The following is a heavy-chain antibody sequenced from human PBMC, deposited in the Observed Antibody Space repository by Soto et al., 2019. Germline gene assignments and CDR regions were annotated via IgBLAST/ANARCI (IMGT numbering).Heavy chain of an antibody. D-gene: IGHD3-16*01. CDR3: GRTFRDGLLGLDP. V-gene: IGHV3-23*01. Sequence: GGSLRLSCAASGFTFGSFAMNWVRLAPGRGLEWASAISGSGGATYYADSVKGRFTISRDNSKNTLYLQMSSLRAEDTALYYCGRTFRDGLLGLDPWGQGTLVTVSS. J-gene: IGHJ5*02. CDR2: ISGSGGAT. CDR1: GFTFGSFA.